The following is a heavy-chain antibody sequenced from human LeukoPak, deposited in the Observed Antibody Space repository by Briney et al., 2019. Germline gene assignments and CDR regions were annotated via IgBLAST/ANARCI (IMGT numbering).Heavy chain of an antibody. Sequence: PPGGSLRLSCAAAGFTFSSYAMSWVRQAAGKGREWVSAISGGGGRTYYADCVEGRFTISRDHAKNTMYRQMNSPSAEDTAIYYCAIERIVVVITVCDYWGQETLVTVSS. CDR3: AIERIVVVITVCDY. CDR1: GFTFSSYA. J-gene: IGHJ4*02. D-gene: IGHD3-22*01. V-gene: IGHV3-23*01. CDR2: ISGGGGRT.